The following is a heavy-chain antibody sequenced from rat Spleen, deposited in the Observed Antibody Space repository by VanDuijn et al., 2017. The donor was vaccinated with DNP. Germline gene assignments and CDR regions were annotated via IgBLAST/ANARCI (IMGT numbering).Heavy chain of an antibody. J-gene: IGHJ2*01. CDR1: GFTFSDYG. CDR2: ITTSGGNT. D-gene: IGHD1-3*01. CDR3: ATHGDYGSYPDY. Sequence: EVQLVESGGGLVQPGRSLKLSCAASGFTFSDYGMHWIRQAPTKGLEWVASITTSGGNTYYPDSVRGRFTISRDYARSTLYLQMDCRRSEDTATYYCATHGDYGSYPDYWGQGVMVTVSS. V-gene: IGHV5-19*01.